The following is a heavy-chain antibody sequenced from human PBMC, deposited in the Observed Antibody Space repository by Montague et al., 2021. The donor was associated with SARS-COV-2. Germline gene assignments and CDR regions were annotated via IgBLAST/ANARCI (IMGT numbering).Heavy chain of an antibody. CDR2: ICYRGTT. J-gene: IGHJ3*01. Sequence: SETLSLTCTVSGGSIDSYYWSWLRQPPGKGLEWIGYICYRGTTNYNPSLESRVTMSVDTSKNQFSLNLSSVTAADTAMYYCARGQVTAFAILIVFPAAGALDSWGRGTTVTVSS. D-gene: IGHD2-21*01. CDR1: GGSIDSYY. CDR3: ARGQVTAFAILIVFPAAGALDS. V-gene: IGHV4-59*01.